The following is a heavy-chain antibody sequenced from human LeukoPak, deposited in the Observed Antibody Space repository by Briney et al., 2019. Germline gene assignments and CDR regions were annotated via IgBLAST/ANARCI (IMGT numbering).Heavy chain of an antibody. CDR1: GGSIRSYF. CDR2: IYSTGST. D-gene: IGHD6-13*01. CDR3: ARAGYPSTWTFDY. J-gene: IGHJ4*02. V-gene: IGHV4-4*07. Sequence: SETLSLTCSVSGGSIRSYFWSWIRQSAGRGLEHIGRIYSTGSTNYSPSLKSRVSMSVDTSKNQFSLTLRSVTAADTAIYYCARAGYPSTWTFDYWGQGILVTVSS.